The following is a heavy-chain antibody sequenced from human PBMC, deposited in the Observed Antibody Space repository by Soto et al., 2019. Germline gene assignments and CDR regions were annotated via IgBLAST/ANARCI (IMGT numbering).Heavy chain of an antibody. CDR1: GFTFSSYG. CDR2: IWYDGSNK. Sequence: XGSLRLSCAASGFTFSSYGMHWVRQAPGKGLDWVAVIWYDGSNKYYADSVKGRFTISRDNSKNTLYLQMNSLRAEDTAVYCCARDGPGTSSLYYYYGMDVWGQGTTVTVSS. CDR3: ARDGPGTSSLYYYYGMDV. J-gene: IGHJ6*02. D-gene: IGHD2-2*01. V-gene: IGHV3-33*01.